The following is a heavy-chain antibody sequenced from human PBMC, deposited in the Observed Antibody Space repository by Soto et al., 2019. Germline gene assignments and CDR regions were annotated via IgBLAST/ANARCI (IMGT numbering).Heavy chain of an antibody. V-gene: IGHV3-33*01. CDR2: IWYDGSNK. CDR1: GFTFSSYG. CDR3: ARESSEHDSTFDY. Sequence: WGSLRLSCAASGFTFSSYGMHWVRQAPGKGLEWVAVIWYDGSNKYYADSVKGRFTISRDNSKNTLYLQMNSLRAEDTAVYYCARESSEHDSTFDYWGQGTLVTVSS. D-gene: IGHD3-22*01. J-gene: IGHJ4*02.